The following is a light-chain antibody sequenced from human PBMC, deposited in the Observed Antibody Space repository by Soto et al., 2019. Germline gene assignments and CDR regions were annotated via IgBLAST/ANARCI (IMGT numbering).Light chain of an antibody. V-gene: IGKV1-5*03. Sequence: DIQMTQSPSTLSASVGDRVTITCRASQSISSWLAWYQQKPGKATKLLIYKASSLESGVPSRFSGSGSGTEFTLTISSLQDDDFATYYCQQYNSLWTFGQGTKVEIK. CDR2: KAS. CDR3: QQYNSLWT. J-gene: IGKJ1*01. CDR1: QSISSW.